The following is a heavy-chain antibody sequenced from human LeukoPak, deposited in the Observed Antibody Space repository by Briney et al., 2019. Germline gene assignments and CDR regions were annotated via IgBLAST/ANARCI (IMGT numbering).Heavy chain of an antibody. J-gene: IGHJ4*02. Sequence: GGSLRLSRAASGFTFSIYEMNWVRQAPGKGLEWVSSISSSSSYIYYADSVKGRFTISRDNSKNTLSLQMSSLRADDTAVYNCARGSLDGEQRDFPPRDWGQGTLVTVSS. CDR1: GFTFSIYE. CDR3: ARGSLDGEQRDFPPRD. CDR2: ISSSSSYI. V-gene: IGHV3-21*01. D-gene: IGHD1/OR15-1a*01.